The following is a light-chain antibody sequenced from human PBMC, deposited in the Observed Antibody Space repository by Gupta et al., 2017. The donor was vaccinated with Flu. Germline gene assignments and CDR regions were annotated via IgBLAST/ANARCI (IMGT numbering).Light chain of an antibody. V-gene: IGKV3-20*01. Sequence: GTLFLCPGERATRSCRASQSVRSSYLAWYQQKPGQAPRLLIYGASSRATGIPDRFSGSGSGTDFTLTISRLEPEDFAVYYCQQYGSSPKTFGQGTKVEIK. CDR3: QQYGSSPKT. CDR1: QSVRSSY. CDR2: GAS. J-gene: IGKJ1*01.